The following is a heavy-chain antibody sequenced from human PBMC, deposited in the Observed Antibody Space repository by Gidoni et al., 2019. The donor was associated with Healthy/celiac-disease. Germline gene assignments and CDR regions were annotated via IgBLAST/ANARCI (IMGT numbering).Heavy chain of an antibody. V-gene: IGHV3-11*01. CDR3: ARERMVRGLDH. Sequence: QVQLVESGGGLVKPGGSRRLSCTASGFTFSDYYMTWIRQAPGKGLEWVSYMSSSGSTMYYADSVKGRFTISRDNAKKSLYLQMDSLRAEDTAVYYCARERMVRGLDHWGQGTQVTVSS. CDR2: MSSSGSTM. CDR1: GFTFSDYY. J-gene: IGHJ4*02. D-gene: IGHD3-10*01.